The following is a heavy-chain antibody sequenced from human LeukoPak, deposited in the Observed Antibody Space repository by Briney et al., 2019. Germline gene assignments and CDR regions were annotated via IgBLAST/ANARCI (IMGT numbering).Heavy chain of an antibody. D-gene: IGHD1-26*01. CDR1: GYTLTSYY. CDR2: INPNSGGT. CDR3: ARELVTGPSGSLSEGFDY. Sequence: GASVKVSCKASGYTLTSYYMHWVRQAPGQGLEWMGWINPNSGGTNYAQKFQGWVTMTRDTSISTAYMELSRLRSDDTAVYYCARELVTGPSGSLSEGFDYWGQGTLVTVSS. J-gene: IGHJ4*02. V-gene: IGHV1-2*04.